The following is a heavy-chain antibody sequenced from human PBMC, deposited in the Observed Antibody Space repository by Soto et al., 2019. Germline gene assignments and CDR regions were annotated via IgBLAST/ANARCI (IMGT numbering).Heavy chain of an antibody. Sequence: GGSLRLSCAASGFTFSSYGMHWVRQAPGKGLEWVAVIWYDGSNKYYADSVKGRFTISRDNSKNTLYLQMNSLRAEDTAVYYCARVGLFGVVQKGYYYYYYMDVWGKGTTVTVS. V-gene: IGHV3-33*01. CDR2: IWYDGSNK. D-gene: IGHD3-3*01. J-gene: IGHJ6*03. CDR3: ARVGLFGVVQKGYYYYYYMDV. CDR1: GFTFSSYG.